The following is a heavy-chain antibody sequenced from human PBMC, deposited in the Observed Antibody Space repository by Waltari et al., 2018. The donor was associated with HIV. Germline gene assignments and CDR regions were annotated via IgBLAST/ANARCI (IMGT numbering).Heavy chain of an antibody. CDR1: GITFKNAW. CDR2: IRSKSDGGTT. V-gene: IGHV3-15*01. CDR3: TTFEMGSTRNY. D-gene: IGHD1-26*01. Sequence: DVQLVESGGGLVKPGGSLRLSCAVSGITFKNAWLSWVRQGPGEGPHVLCHIRSKSDGGTTDYAAPVRGRFTISTDDLNNTMSLEMKSLKVEDTGVYYCTTFEMGSTRNYWGQGTLVTVSS. J-gene: IGHJ4*02.